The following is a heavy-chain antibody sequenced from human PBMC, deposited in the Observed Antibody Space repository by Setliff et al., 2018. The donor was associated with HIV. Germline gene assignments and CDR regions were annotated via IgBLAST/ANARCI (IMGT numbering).Heavy chain of an antibody. V-gene: IGHV1-2*06. Sequence: ASVKVSCKASGGSFSSYAISWVRRAPGQGLEWMGRINPSSGGTNYAPKFQGRVTMTRDKSISTAYMELSRLRSDDTAVYYCATWGGSPDGYFYYYMDVWGKGTTVTVSS. J-gene: IGHJ6*03. CDR1: GGSFSSYA. CDR2: INPSSGGT. D-gene: IGHD1-26*01. CDR3: ATWGGSPDGYFYYYMDV.